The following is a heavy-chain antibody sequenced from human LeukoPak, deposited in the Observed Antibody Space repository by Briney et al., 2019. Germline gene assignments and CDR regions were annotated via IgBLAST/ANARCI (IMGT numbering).Heavy chain of an antibody. Sequence: GGSLRLSCAASGFTFSNAWMSWVRQAPGKGLEWVGRIKSKTDGGTTDYAAPVKGRFTISRDDSKNTLYLQMNSLKTEDTAVYYCTTETSMHQWEQRFDPWGQGTLVTVSS. CDR1: GFTFSNAW. CDR2: IKSKTDGGTT. D-gene: IGHD1-26*01. J-gene: IGHJ5*02. V-gene: IGHV3-15*01. CDR3: TTETSMHQWEQRFDP.